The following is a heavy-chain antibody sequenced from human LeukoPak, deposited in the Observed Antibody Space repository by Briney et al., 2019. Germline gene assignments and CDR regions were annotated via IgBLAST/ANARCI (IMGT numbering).Heavy chain of an antibody. V-gene: IGHV3-30*04. Sequence: GGSLRLSCAASGFTFSSHAMHWVRQVPGKGLDWVALISNDGSNKYYADSVKGRFTISRANSKSTVYLQMNSLRADDTAVYYCARDHYDSSGYLFDYWGQGTLVSVSS. CDR1: GFTFSSHA. J-gene: IGHJ4*02. CDR3: ARDHYDSSGYLFDY. D-gene: IGHD3-22*01. CDR2: ISNDGSNK.